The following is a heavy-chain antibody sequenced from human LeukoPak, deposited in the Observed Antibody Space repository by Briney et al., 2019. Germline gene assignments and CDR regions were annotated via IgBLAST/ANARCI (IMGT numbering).Heavy chain of an antibody. Sequence: GGSLRLSCAASGFTVSSNYMSWVRQAPGKGLEWVSVIYSGGSTYYADSVKGRFTTSRDNSKNTLYLQMNSLRAEDTAVYYCATESVADDAFDIWGQGTMVTVSS. V-gene: IGHV3-53*01. D-gene: IGHD6-19*01. CDR3: ATESVADDAFDI. CDR2: IYSGGST. J-gene: IGHJ3*02. CDR1: GFTVSSNY.